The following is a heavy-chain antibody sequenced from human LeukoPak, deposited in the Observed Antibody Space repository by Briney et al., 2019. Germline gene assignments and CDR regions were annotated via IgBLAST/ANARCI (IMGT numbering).Heavy chain of an antibody. CDR3: ARGVARSSKFHFSYYFDY. CDR1: GVSISSYY. CDR2: IYHSGST. J-gene: IGHJ4*02. D-gene: IGHD6-6*01. Sequence: PSETLSLTCTVSGVSISSYYWGWIRQPPGKGLEWIGSIYHSGSTYYNPSLKSRVTISVDTSKNQFSLKLSSVTAADTAVYYCARGVARSSKFHFSYYFDYWGQGTLVTVSS. V-gene: IGHV4-39*07.